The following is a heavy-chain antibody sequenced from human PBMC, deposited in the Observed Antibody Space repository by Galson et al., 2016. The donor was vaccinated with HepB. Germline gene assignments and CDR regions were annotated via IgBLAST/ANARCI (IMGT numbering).Heavy chain of an antibody. CDR1: GYTFNTYD. CDR2: IKPSGGNT. J-gene: IGHJ4*02. D-gene: IGHD2-15*01. Sequence: SVRLSCTASGYTFNTYDMNWVRQAPGQGLEWMAIIKPSGGNTYYAHNVQDSITMTRDTSTSTVYMQLNSLRAEDTAVYYCARELDYSFYFDYWGQGTLLTVSS. CDR3: ARELDYSFYFDY. V-gene: IGHV1-46*02.